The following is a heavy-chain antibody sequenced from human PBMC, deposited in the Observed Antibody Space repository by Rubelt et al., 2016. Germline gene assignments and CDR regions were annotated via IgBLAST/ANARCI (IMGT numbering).Heavy chain of an antibody. CDR2: ISAYHGNT. V-gene: IGHV1-18*01. J-gene: IGHJ5*02. Sequence: QVQLVQSGAEVKKPGASVKVSCKASGYTFTSYGISWVRQAPGQGLEWMGWISAYHGNTNYAQKLQGRVTMTTDKSTGTAYMELRSLRSDDTAVYYCARDKEWLATRGFQNWFDPWGQGTLVTVSS. D-gene: IGHD6-19*01. CDR3: ARDKEWLATRGFQNWFDP. CDR1: GYTFTSYG.